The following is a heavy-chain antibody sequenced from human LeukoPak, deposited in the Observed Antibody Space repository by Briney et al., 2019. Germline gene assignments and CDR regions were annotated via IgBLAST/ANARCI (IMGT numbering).Heavy chain of an antibody. J-gene: IGHJ6*02. CDR1: GFTFSSYG. Sequence: PGGSLRLSCAASGFTFSSYGMPWVRQAPGKGLEWVAVISYDGSNKYYADSVKGRFTISRDNSKNTLYLQMNSLRAEDTAVYYCARAYYDIETNYYYYGMDVWGQGTTVTVSS. V-gene: IGHV3-30*03. CDR2: ISYDGSNK. D-gene: IGHD3-9*01. CDR3: ARAYYDIETNYYYYGMDV.